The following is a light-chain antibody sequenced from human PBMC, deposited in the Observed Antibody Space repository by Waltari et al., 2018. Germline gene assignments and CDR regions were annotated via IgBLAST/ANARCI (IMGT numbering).Light chain of an antibody. CDR1: QSVSTW. Sequence: DIQMTQSPSPLSASIGDRVTITYRASQSVSTWLAWYQQKPGKAPKLLMYAASSLESGVPSRFSGSGSGTEFTLTINSLQPDDFATYYCQQYNTYSGTFGQGTKVEIK. CDR2: AAS. V-gene: IGKV1-5*03. CDR3: QQYNTYSGT. J-gene: IGKJ1*01.